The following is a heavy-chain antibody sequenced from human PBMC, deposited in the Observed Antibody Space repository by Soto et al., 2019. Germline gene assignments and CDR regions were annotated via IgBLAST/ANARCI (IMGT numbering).Heavy chain of an antibody. CDR1: GFTFSSYA. CDR2: ISYDGSNK. CDR3: ARGVGATAYYYYGMDV. D-gene: IGHD1-26*01. Sequence: QVQLVESGGGVVQPGRSLRLSCAASGFTFSSYAMHWVRQAPGKGLEWVAVISYDGSNKYYADSVKGRFTISRDNSKNTLYLQMNSLGAEDTAVYYCARGVGATAYYYYGMDVWGQGTTVTVSS. V-gene: IGHV3-30-3*01. J-gene: IGHJ6*02.